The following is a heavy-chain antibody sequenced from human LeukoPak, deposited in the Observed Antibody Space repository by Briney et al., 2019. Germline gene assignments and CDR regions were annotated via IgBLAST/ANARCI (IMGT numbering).Heavy chain of an antibody. CDR2: ITGSGGNT. Sequence: ASLRLSCAASGFTFSNYAMSWVRQAPGKGLEWVSAITGSGGNTYYADSVKGRFTISRHNYKNTVFLQMNSRRAEDTAVYYCAKWGDYDVLTGYYVSDYWGQGTLVTVSS. V-gene: IGHV3-23*01. J-gene: IGHJ4*02. CDR1: GFTFSNYA. CDR3: AKWGDYDVLTGYYVSDY. D-gene: IGHD3-9*01.